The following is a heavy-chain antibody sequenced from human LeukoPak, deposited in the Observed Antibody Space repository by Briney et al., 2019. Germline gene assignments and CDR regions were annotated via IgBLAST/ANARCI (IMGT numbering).Heavy chain of an antibody. Sequence: GGSLRLSCAASGFTFSNYWMTWVRQAPGKGLEWVANTKKDGSEKNYVDSVKGRFTISRDNAKNSLYLQMNSLRAEDTAEYYCAKVRTLLWFGELPHYWSQGTLVTVSS. CDR2: TKKDGSEK. V-gene: IGHV3-7*01. CDR1: GFTFSNYW. J-gene: IGHJ4*02. D-gene: IGHD3-10*01. CDR3: AKVRTLLWFGELPHY.